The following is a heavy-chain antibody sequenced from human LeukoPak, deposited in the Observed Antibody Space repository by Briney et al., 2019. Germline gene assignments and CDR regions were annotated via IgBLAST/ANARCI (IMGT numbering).Heavy chain of an antibody. CDR2: IYYSGST. CDR1: GGSISSYY. D-gene: IGHD3-22*01. J-gene: IGHJ3*02. CDR3: ARDPDDSSGDKHNAFDI. Sequence: SETLSLTCTVSGGSISSYYWRWIRQPPGKGLEWIGYIYYSGSTKYNPPLTSRVTISEDTSKYQFSLKLSSVTAADTAVYYCARDPDDSSGDKHNAFDIWGQGTMVTVSS. V-gene: IGHV4-59*01.